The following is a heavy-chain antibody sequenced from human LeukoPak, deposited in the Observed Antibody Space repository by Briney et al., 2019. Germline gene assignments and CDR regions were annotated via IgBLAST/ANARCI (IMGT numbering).Heavy chain of an antibody. CDR3: EAFGESPHAEYFQH. V-gene: IGHV3-23*01. D-gene: IGHD3-10*01. CDR2: VDGGGGIT. CDR1: GFTFSNYT. J-gene: IGHJ1*01. Sequence: PGGSLRLSCSASGFTFSNYTMSWVRQAPGKGLEWVSTVDGGGGITDYADSVKGRFTIFRDNYRDILNLQLNSLRAEDTAVYYCEAFGESPHAEYFQHWGQGTLVTVSS.